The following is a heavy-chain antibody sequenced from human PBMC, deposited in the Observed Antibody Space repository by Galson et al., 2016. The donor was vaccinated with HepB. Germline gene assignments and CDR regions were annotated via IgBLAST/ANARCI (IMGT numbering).Heavy chain of an antibody. J-gene: IGHJ6*02. V-gene: IGHV3-21*01. CDR2: TSSDSSFI. D-gene: IGHD3-16*01. CDR1: GFTFSSYS. CDR3: ARDCIIPPCKDLDV. Sequence: SLRLSCAASGFTFSSYSMNWVRQAPGKGLEWLSSTSSDSSFIYYADSVKGRFTISRDNAKNSVFLQMNSLRAEDTAVYYCARDCIIPPCKDLDVWGQGTTVTVSS.